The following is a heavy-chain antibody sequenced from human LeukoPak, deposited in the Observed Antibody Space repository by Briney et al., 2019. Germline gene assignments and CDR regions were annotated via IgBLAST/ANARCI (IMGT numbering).Heavy chain of an antibody. CDR3: ARDQERLDY. V-gene: IGHV3-23*01. CDR2: ISGSGGST. Sequence: GGSLRLSCAASGFTFSSYAMSWVRQAPGKGLEWVSAISGSGGSTYYAVSVKGRFNISRDNSKNTLYLQMNSLRAEDTAVYYCARDQERLDYWGQGTLVTVSS. J-gene: IGHJ4*02. CDR1: GFTFSSYA.